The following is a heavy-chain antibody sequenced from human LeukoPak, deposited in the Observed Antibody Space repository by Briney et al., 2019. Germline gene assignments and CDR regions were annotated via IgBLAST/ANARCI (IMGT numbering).Heavy chain of an antibody. CDR3: AKEMGYSGGGWYLSPFTPYFDY. D-gene: IGHD6-19*01. V-gene: IGHV3-9*01. Sequence: PGRSLRLSCAASGFTFDDYAMHWVRQAPGKGLEWVSGISWNSGSIGYADSVKGRFTISRDNAKNSVYLQMNSLRAEDTALYYCAKEMGYSGGGWYLSPFTPYFDYWGQGTLVTVSS. J-gene: IGHJ4*02. CDR2: ISWNSGSI. CDR1: GFTFDDYA.